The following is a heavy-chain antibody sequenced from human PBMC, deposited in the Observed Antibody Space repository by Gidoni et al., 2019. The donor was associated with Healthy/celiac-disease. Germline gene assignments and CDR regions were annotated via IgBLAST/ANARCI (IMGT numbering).Heavy chain of an antibody. D-gene: IGHD3-22*01. J-gene: IGHJ6*02. V-gene: IGHV3-53*02. Sequence: EVQLVETGGGLIQPGGSLRLSCAASGFTVSSNYRSWVRQAPGKGLEWVSVIYSGGSTYYADSVKGRFTISRDNSKNTLYLQMNSLRAEDTAVYYCARAAYYYDSSGGYYYGMDVWGQGTTVTVSS. CDR2: IYSGGST. CDR1: GFTVSSNY. CDR3: ARAAYYYDSSGGYYYGMDV.